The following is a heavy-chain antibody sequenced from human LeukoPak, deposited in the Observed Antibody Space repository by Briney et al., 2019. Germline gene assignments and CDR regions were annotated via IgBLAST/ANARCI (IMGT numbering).Heavy chain of an antibody. V-gene: IGHV4-30-4*01. J-gene: IGHJ6*02. CDR1: GGSISSGDYY. CDR3: ARERYYCSGGSCYFKDYYYYGMDV. CDR2: IYYSGST. Sequence: SETLSLTCTVSGGSISSGDYYWSWLRQPPGKGLEWIGYIYYSGSTYYNPSLKSRVTISVDTSKNQFSLKLSSVTAADTAVYYCARERYYCSGGSCYFKDYYYYGMDVWGQGTTVTVSS. D-gene: IGHD2-15*01.